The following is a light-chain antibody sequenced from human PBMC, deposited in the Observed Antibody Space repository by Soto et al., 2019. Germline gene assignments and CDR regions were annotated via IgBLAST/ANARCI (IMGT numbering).Light chain of an antibody. CDR3: QQYGSSGT. V-gene: IGKV3-20*01. Sequence: EIVLTQSPGTLSLSPGEGATLSCRASQSVTSSHLAWYQQKPGQAPRLLIYGASSRATGIPDRFSGSGSGTDFTLTINRLEPEDFAVYYCQQYGSSGTFGQGTKVDIK. CDR2: GAS. CDR1: QSVTSSH. J-gene: IGKJ1*01.